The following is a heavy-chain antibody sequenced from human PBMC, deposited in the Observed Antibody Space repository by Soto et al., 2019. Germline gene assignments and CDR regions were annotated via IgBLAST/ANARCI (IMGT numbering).Heavy chain of an antibody. CDR1: GYTFTSYG. Sequence: ASVKVSCKASGYTFTSYGISWVRQAPGQGLEWMGWISAYNGNTNYAQKLQGRVTMTTDTSTSTAYMELRSLRSDDTAVYYCTRFDLGGNNPPNHKTRFAPWGQGTLVTVSS. CDR2: ISAYNGNT. D-gene: IGHD3-16*01. J-gene: IGHJ5*02. CDR3: TRFDLGGNNPPNHKTRFAP. V-gene: IGHV1-18*01.